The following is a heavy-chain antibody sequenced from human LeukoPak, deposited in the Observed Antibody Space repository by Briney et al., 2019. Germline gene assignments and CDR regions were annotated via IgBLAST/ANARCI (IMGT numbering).Heavy chain of an antibody. V-gene: IGHV3-48*01. D-gene: IGHD4-17*01. Sequence: GGSLRLSCAASGFTFSSYSMNWVRQAPGKGLEWVSYISSSSSTIYYADSVKGRFTISRDNAKNSLYLQMNSLGAEDTAVYYCARGPYGDWVDAFDIWGQGTMVTVSS. CDR3: ARGPYGDWVDAFDI. CDR1: GFTFSSYS. J-gene: IGHJ3*02. CDR2: ISSSSSTI.